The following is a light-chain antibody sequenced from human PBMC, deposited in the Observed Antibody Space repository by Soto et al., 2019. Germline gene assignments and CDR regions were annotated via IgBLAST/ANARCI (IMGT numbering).Light chain of an antibody. CDR1: QNIRNY. J-gene: IGKJ1*01. CDR2: GAS. CDR3: QESYTAPPWT. Sequence: DIQMTQSPSSLSASVGDRVTISCRASQNIRNYVNWYQHKPGRAPKLLIYGASTLHSGVTSRFSGSGSGTVFTLTISSLQPEDFATYYCQESYTAPPWTFAQRTKVDIK. V-gene: IGKV1-39*01.